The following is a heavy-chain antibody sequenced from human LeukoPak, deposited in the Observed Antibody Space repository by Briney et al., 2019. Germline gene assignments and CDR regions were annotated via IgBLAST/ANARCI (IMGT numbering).Heavy chain of an antibody. D-gene: IGHD3-10*01. CDR1: VYTFTDYY. CDR3: ARATVRGVIATDY. CDR2: INPNNGGT. J-gene: IGHJ4*02. Sequence: ASVTVSFTSSVYTFTDYYVRWVRQAPGQGLEWMGWINPNNGGTNYAQKFQGRVTMTRDTSISTAYMELSRLRSDDTAVYYCARATVRGVIATDYWGQGTLVTVSS. V-gene: IGHV1-2*02.